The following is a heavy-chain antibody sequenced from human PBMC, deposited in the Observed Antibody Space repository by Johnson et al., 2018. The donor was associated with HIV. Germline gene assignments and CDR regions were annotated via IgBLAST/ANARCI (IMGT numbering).Heavy chain of an antibody. D-gene: IGHD3-10*01. CDR3: AGGPGWRGSYGRAFDI. V-gene: IGHV3-20*04. J-gene: IGHJ3*02. Sequence: LVESGGGVERPGGSLRLSCVGSGFRFDEYGMSWVRQGTVKGLEWVAGVNWNGVSTGYADSVKGRFTISRDNSKNTLYVQMNSLRAEDTAVYYCAGGPGWRGSYGRAFDIWGQGTMVIVSS. CDR1: GFRFDEYG. CDR2: VNWNGVST.